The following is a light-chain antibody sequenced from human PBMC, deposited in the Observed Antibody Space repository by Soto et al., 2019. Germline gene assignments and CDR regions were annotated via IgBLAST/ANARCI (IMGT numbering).Light chain of an antibody. CDR3: QKYNTAPQT. CDR2: AAS. V-gene: IGKV1-27*01. J-gene: IGKJ1*01. CDR1: QGIIDY. Sequence: DVPMTQSPSSLSASVGDRVTITCRASQGIIDYLAWYQQKPGKAPNLLIYAASTLHSGVPSRFSGSGSGTDFTLTITNLQPEDVGTYYCQKYNTAPQTFGPGTKVEIK.